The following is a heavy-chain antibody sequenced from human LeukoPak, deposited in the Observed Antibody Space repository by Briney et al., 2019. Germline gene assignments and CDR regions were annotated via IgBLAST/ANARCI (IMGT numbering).Heavy chain of an antibody. Sequence: GASVKVSCKASGGTFSSYAISWVRQAPGQVLEWMGGIIPIFGTANYAQKFQGRVTITADESTSTAYMELSSLRSEDTAVYYCARDRRYYDSSGYPVYFDYWGQGTLVTVSS. CDR2: IIPIFGTA. D-gene: IGHD3-22*01. CDR3: ARDRRYYDSSGYPVYFDY. J-gene: IGHJ4*02. V-gene: IGHV1-69*13. CDR1: GGTFSSYA.